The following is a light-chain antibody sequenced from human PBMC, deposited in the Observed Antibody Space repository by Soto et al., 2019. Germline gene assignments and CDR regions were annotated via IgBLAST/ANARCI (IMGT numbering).Light chain of an antibody. J-gene: IGLJ1*01. CDR1: SGSIASNY. CDR2: EDN. V-gene: IGLV6-57*04. CDR3: QSYDSSNLYV. Sequence: NFMLTQPHSVSESPGKTVTISCTRSSGSIASNYVQWYQQRPGSAPTTVIYEDNQRPSGVPDRFSGSIDSSSNSASLTISGLKTEDEADYSCQSYDSSNLYVFGTGTKVTVL.